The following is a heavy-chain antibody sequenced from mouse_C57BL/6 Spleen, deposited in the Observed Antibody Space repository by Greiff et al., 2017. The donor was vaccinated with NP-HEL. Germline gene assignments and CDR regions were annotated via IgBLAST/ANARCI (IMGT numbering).Heavy chain of an antibody. V-gene: IGHV14-3*01. D-gene: IGHD1-1*01. CDR1: GFTFTNTY. J-gene: IGHJ1*03. CDR3: ARESSWWYFDV. CDR2: IDPENGNT. Sequence: VQLQQSVAELVRPGASVKLSCTASGFTFTNTYMHWVKQRPEQGLEWIGRIDPENGNTTYVPKFQGKAPITADTTSNTAYLQHSSLTSEDTAVYYCARESSWWYFDVWGTGTTVTVSS.